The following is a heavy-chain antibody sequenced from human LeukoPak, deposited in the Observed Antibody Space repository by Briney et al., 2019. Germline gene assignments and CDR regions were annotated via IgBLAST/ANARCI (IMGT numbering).Heavy chain of an antibody. Sequence: GGSLRLSCAVSGITLGNYGMSWVRKAPGKGLEWVAGMSGSGGGTNYADSVKGRFTVSRDNSKNTLYLQMESLRAEDTAVYFCAKRGVVIRVILVGFYKEAYYFDSWGQGALVTVSS. D-gene: IGHD3-22*01. CDR3: AKRGVVIRVILVGFYKEAYYFDS. V-gene: IGHV3-23*01. CDR1: GITLGNYG. J-gene: IGHJ4*02. CDR2: MSGSGGGT.